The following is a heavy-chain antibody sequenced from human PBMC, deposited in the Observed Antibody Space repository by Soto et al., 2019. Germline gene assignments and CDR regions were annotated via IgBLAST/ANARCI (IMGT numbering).Heavy chain of an antibody. V-gene: IGHV1-69*02. D-gene: IGHD2-15*01. CDR3: ARPASLGYCSGGSCYSGAFDI. Sequence: QVQLVQSGAEVKKPGSSVKVSCKASGGTFSSYTISWVRQAPGQGLEWMGRIIPILGIANYAQKFQGRVTIIADKSTSTAYMELSSLRSEDTAVYYCARPASLGYCSGGSCYSGAFDIWGQGTMVTVSS. CDR1: GGTFSSYT. J-gene: IGHJ3*02. CDR2: IIPILGIA.